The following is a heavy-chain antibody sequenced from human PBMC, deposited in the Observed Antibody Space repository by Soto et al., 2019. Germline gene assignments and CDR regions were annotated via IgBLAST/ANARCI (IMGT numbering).Heavy chain of an antibody. CDR1: GFTFSSYA. V-gene: IGHV3-30*04. J-gene: IGHJ4*02. CDR2: ISYDGSNK. Sequence: GGSLRLSCAASGFTFSSYAMHWVRQAPGKGLEWVAVISYDGSNKYYADSVKGRFTISRDNSKNTLYLQMNSLRAEDTAVYYCAGDHFDYWGQGTLVTVSS. CDR3: AGDHFDY.